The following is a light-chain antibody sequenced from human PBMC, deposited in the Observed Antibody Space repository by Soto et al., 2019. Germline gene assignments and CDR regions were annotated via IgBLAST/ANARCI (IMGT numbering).Light chain of an antibody. CDR1: QSLSSY. Sequence: DIQMTQSPSSLSASVGDRVTITCRARQSLSSYLNWYQQKPGTAPKLLIYAASILQSGVPSRFSGSGSGTDFTLTISSLQPEDFATYYCQQSYSTPPYTFGQGTKLEIK. CDR3: QQSYSTPPYT. CDR2: AAS. V-gene: IGKV1-39*01. J-gene: IGKJ2*01.